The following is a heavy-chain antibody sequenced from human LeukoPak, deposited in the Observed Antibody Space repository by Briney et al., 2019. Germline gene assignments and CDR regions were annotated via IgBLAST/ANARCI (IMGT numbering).Heavy chain of an antibody. D-gene: IGHD6-6*01. CDR1: GFTFSSYA. J-gene: IGHJ4*02. V-gene: IGHV3-23*01. Sequence: PGGSLRLSCAASGFTFSSYAMSWVRQPPGEGLQWVSVISGSGITTYYARSVKGRFTISRDNYKNTLYLQMNNLRAEDTAIYYCAKTGLYSSSSRGYFDYWGQRTLLTVSS. CDR2: ISGSGITT. CDR3: AKTGLYSSSSRGYFDY.